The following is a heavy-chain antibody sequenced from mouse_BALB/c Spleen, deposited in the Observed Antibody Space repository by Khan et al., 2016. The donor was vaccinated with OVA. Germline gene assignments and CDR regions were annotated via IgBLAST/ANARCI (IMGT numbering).Heavy chain of an antibody. Sequence: QSGPGVVKTSQSLSLTCTITVYSISRDFAWNWFRQIHGKKLEWMCFLCYTGNTNYNPSLKSRISITRDTSKNQFFLQLNSVTTEDTARYYCARVYGGDFDYWGQGTTLTVSS. J-gene: IGHJ2*01. CDR1: VYSISRDFA. CDR3: ARVYGGDFDY. V-gene: IGHV3-2*02. CDR2: LCYTGNT. D-gene: IGHD1-1*01.